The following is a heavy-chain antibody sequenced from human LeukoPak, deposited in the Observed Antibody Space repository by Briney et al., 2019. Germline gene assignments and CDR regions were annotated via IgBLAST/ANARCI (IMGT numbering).Heavy chain of an antibody. CDR3: AGVSRRWFDP. CDR1: GGSISSSSYY. Sequence: TSSETLSLTCIVSGGSISSSSYYWGWIRQPPGKGLEWIGSIYYSGSTHYNPFLKSRVIISVDTSKNQFSLKLSSVTAADTAVYYCAGVSRRWFDPWGQGTLVTVSS. J-gene: IGHJ5*02. CDR2: IYYSGST. D-gene: IGHD6-13*01. V-gene: IGHV4-39*07.